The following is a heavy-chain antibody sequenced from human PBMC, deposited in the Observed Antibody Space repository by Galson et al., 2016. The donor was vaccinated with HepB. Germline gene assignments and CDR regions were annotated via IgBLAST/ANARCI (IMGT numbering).Heavy chain of an antibody. D-gene: IGHD2-21*01. CDR2: ISQGGTT. CDR3: ARGKGRKGATSYRYWYYDV. J-gene: IGHJ2*01. V-gene: IGHV4-34*01. CDR1: GGSFSGYF. Sequence: ETLSLTCAVHGGSFSGYFWGWIRQSPGKGLEWIGEISQGGTTNYNPSLKSRVTLLVDTSKNQFSLEVTSVTAADTAVYFCARGKGRKGATSYRYWYYDVWGRGAPVTVSS.